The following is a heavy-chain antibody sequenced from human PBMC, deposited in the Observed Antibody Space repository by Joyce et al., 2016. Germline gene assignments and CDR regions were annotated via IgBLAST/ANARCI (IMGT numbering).Heavy chain of an antibody. V-gene: IGHV4-39*07. D-gene: IGHD3-3*01. CDR3: ASGAKPAATKYYDFWSASGFDY. J-gene: IGHJ4*02. Sequence: VTDGSISSSSYFYAWIRQSPGKGLEWIGNAYDSGSTHYNQSLESRVTMALDTSKNQFSLKLNSVTAADTAVYFCASGAKPAATKYYDFWSASGFDYWGQGTLVTVSS. CDR1: DGSISSSSYF. CDR2: AYDSGST.